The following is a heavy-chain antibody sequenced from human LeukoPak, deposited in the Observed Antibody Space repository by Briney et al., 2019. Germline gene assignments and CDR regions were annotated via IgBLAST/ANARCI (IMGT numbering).Heavy chain of an antibody. CDR3: ARGPPLADYYDSSGYSFFGY. J-gene: IGHJ4*02. Sequence: GGSLRLSCAASGFTFDDYGMSWVRQAPGKGLEWVSGINWNGGSTGYADSVKGRFTISRDNAKNSLYLQMNSLRAEDTALYYCARGPPLADYYDSSGYSFFGYWGQGTLVTVSS. D-gene: IGHD3-22*01. V-gene: IGHV3-20*04. CDR1: GFTFDDYG. CDR2: INWNGGST.